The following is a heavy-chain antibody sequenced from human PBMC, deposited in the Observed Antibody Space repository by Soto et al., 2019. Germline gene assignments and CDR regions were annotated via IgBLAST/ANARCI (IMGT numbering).Heavy chain of an antibody. Sequence: EVQLLESGGDLVQPGGSLRLSCAASGFTFSSYAMNWVRQTPGKGLQWVSAISGSGGNTYYADSVKGRYTISRDNSKNPLNLQMNDLTVEDTAMYYCAKEPTAVDPQDLFGGNPPADYWGQGTLVTVSS. D-gene: IGHD2-15*01. CDR2: ISGSGGNT. CDR3: AKEPTAVDPQDLFGGNPPADY. CDR1: GFTFSSYA. V-gene: IGHV3-23*01. J-gene: IGHJ4*02.